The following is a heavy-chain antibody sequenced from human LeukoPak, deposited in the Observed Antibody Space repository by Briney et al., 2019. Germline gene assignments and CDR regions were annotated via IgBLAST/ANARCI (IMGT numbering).Heavy chain of an antibody. J-gene: IGHJ4*02. V-gene: IGHV4-39*01. CDR3: ARGKSGYSYGDRFDY. CDR2: IYYSRST. Sequence: SETLSLTCTVSGGSISSSSYYWGWIRQPPGKGLEWIGSIYYSRSTYYNPSLKSRVTISVDTSKNQFSLKLSSVTAADTAVYYCARGKSGYSYGDRFDYWGQGTLVTVSS. CDR1: GGSISSSSYY. D-gene: IGHD5-18*01.